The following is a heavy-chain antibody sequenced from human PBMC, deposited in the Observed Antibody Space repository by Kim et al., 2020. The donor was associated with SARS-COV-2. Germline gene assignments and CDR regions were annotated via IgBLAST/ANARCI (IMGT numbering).Heavy chain of an antibody. V-gene: IGHV1-18*01. Sequence: ASVKVSCKASGYTFSAYGISWVRQAPGQGLQWMGWIGIYTGDTNTNYPQNFQGRISMTADTSTNTFYMELRSLTSDDTAVYYCARDHGHKDVDYWGQGTL. CDR1: GYTFSAYG. CDR3: ARDHGHKDVDY. J-gene: IGHJ4*02. CDR2: IGIYTGDTNT.